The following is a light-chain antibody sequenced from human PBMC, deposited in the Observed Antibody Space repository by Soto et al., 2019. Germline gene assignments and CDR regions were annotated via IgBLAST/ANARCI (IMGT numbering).Light chain of an antibody. CDR3: QHYNSYPWT. Sequence: EIGMKQSPATLSVSPGERATLSCRASQSVSSNLAWYQQRPGQAPRLLIYDASTRATGIPTRFSGSGSGTEFTLTISSLQPDDFATYFCQHYNSYPWTFGQGTKV. J-gene: IGKJ1*01. V-gene: IGKV3-15*01. CDR2: DAS. CDR1: QSVSSN.